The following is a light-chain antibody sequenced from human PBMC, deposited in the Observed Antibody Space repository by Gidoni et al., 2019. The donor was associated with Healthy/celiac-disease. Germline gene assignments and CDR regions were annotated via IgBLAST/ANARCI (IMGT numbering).Light chain of an antibody. V-gene: IGKV3-20*01. CDR2: GAS. J-gene: IGKJ1*01. CDR3: QQYGSSPGT. CDR1: QSVSSSY. Sequence: EIVLTQSPGTLSLSPWERATLSCRASQSVSSSYLAWYQQKPGQAPRLLIYGASSRATGIPDRFSGSGSGTDFTLTISRLETEDFAVYYCQQYGSSPGTFGQGTKVEIK.